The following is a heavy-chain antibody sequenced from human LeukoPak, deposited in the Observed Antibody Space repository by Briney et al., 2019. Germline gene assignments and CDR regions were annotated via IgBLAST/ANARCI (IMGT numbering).Heavy chain of an antibody. V-gene: IGHV4-39*07. CDR2: IYYSGNT. D-gene: IGHD3-22*01. CDR1: GVSISSSNSY. J-gene: IGHJ3*02. Sequence: KPSETLSLTCTVSGVSISSSNSYWGWIRQPPGKGLEWLGSIYYSGNTYYNPSLKSQVSISIDTSKNQFSLKLSSVTAADTAVYYCASDSSGSNAFDIWGQGTMVTVSS. CDR3: ASDSSGSNAFDI.